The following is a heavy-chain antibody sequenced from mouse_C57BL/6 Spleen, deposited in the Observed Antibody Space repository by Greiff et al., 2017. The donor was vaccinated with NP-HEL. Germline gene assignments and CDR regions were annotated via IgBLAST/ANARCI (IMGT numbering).Heavy chain of an antibody. CDR3: ARSGPVYFDY. Sequence: QVQLQQPGAELVMPGASVKLSCKASGYTFTSYWMHWVKQRPGQGLEWIGEIDPSDSYTNYSQKFKGKSTLTVDKSSSTAYMQLSSLTSEYSAVYYCARSGPVYFDYWGQGTTLTVSS. CDR1: GYTFTSYW. CDR2: IDPSDSYT. V-gene: IGHV1-69*01. J-gene: IGHJ2*01.